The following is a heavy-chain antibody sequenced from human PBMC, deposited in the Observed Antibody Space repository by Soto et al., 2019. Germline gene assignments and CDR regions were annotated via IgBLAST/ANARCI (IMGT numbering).Heavy chain of an antibody. D-gene: IGHD3-9*01. V-gene: IGHV1-18*01. CDR2: ISAYNGNT. Sequence: QVQLVQSGAEVKKPGASVKVSCKASGYTFTSYGISWVRQAPGQGLEWMGWISAYNGNTNYAQKLQGRVTMTTDTSTSTAYMELRSLRSDDTAVYYCARPRDPVPYYDILTGYSNYYYYGMDVWGQGTTVTVSS. CDR1: GYTFTSYG. CDR3: ARPRDPVPYYDILTGYSNYYYYGMDV. J-gene: IGHJ6*02.